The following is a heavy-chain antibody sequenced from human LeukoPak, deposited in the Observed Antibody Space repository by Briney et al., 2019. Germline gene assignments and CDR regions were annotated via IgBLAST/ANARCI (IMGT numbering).Heavy chain of an antibody. Sequence: GASVKVSCKASGGTFSSYAISWVRQAPGQGLEWMGRIIPILGIANYAQKFQGRVTITADKSTSTAYMELRSLRSDDTAVYHCARDQYDILTGYSAGYAMDVWGQGTTVTVSS. J-gene: IGHJ6*02. V-gene: IGHV1-69*04. D-gene: IGHD3-9*01. CDR1: GGTFSSYA. CDR2: IIPILGIA. CDR3: ARDQYDILTGYSAGYAMDV.